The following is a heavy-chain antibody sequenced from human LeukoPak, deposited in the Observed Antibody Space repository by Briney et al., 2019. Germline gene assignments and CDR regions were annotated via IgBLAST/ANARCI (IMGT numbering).Heavy chain of an antibody. D-gene: IGHD2-21*02. V-gene: IGHV3-23*01. J-gene: IGHJ4*02. Sequence: XXLSXXASGFTXSSYGMSWVRQAPGKGLEWVSAISGSGGSTYYADSVTGRFTVSRDNSKNTVDLQMNNLRVDDTAIYYCAKDHANTPVVTNWGQGILVSVSS. CDR1: GFTXSSYG. CDR3: AKDHANTPVVTN. CDR2: ISGSGGST.